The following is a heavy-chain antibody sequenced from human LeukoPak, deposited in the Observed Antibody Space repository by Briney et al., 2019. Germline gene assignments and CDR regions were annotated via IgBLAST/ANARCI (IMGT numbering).Heavy chain of an antibody. CDR3: AREGAFRYFDWFLTRGAFDI. V-gene: IGHV4-61*02. J-gene: IGHJ3*02. CDR1: AGSISSVCHG. D-gene: IGHD3-9*01. Sequence: PSESLSLACTVDAGSISSVCHGWTWLREPGVKGLEWIGRIYTSGSTNKNPSRKRRVTMSVEKSKNHSTLKLSSVTAADTAVYYCAREGAFRYFDWFLTRGAFDIWGQGTMVTVSS. CDR2: IYTSGST.